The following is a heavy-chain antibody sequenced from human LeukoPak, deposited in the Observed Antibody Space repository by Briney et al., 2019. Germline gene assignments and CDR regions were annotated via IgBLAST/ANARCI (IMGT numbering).Heavy chain of an antibody. V-gene: IGHV4-39*07. CDR2: IYYSGST. J-gene: IGHJ5*02. CDR3: ARVRFDTMVRGAQGKNWFDP. Sequence: SETLSLTCTVSGGSISSSSYYWGWIRQPPGKGLEWIGYIYYSGSTYYNPSLKSRVTISVDTSKNQFSLKLSSVTAADTAVYYCARVRFDTMVRGAQGKNWFDPWGQGTLVTVSS. CDR1: GGSISSSSYY. D-gene: IGHD3-10*01.